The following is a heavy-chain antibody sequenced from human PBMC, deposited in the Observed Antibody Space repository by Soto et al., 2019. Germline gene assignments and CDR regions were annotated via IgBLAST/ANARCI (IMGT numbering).Heavy chain of an antibody. J-gene: IGHJ6*01. D-gene: IGHD5-12*01. V-gene: IGHV3-74*03. CDR2: INGDGSST. Sequence: EVQLVESGGGLVQPGGSLRLSCEASGFRVSDYWMHRVRQAPGKGLVWGSRINGDGSSTTYAESVRGRFTIARDNGTNTLSGQMNRLRADDTAVYYCVRGGGSSSVALVRYGLDVWGQGTTVTVSS. CDR1: GFRVSDYW. CDR3: VRGGGSSSVALVRYGLDV.